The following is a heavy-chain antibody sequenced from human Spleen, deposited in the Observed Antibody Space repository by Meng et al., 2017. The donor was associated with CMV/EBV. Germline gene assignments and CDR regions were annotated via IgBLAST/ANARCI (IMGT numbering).Heavy chain of an antibody. Sequence: GGSLKISCAASGFTFDDYAMHWVRQAPGRGLEWVSGISWNSGSIGYADSVKGRFTISRDNAKNSLYLQMNSLRAEDTALYYCAKVAAAWAGDDAFDIWGQGTMVTVSS. J-gene: IGHJ3*02. CDR3: AKVAAAWAGDDAFDI. CDR2: ISWNSGSI. D-gene: IGHD6-13*01. V-gene: IGHV3-9*01. CDR1: GFTFDDYA.